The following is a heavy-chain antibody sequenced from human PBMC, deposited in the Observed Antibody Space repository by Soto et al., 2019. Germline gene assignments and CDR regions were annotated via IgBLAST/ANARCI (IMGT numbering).Heavy chain of an antibody. CDR3: ARSKKWDSNIAADS. D-gene: IGHD6-13*01. CDR1: GGSIGGFF. J-gene: IGHJ4*02. Sequence: QVQLQESGPGLVKPSETLSLICTVSGGSIGGFFWNWIRQPPGKGLEWMGSLDYVGIPNYNPSLDRRITISADTYKNHFSLSLSSVTTADTAVYYCARSKKWDSNIAADSWGQGTLVTVSS. V-gene: IGHV4-59*01. CDR2: LDYVGIP.